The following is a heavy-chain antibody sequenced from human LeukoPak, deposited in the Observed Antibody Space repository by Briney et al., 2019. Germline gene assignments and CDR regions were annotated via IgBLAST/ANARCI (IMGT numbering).Heavy chain of an antibody. CDR1: GGSISSRY. Sequence: KTSETLSLTCTVSGGSISSRYWTWIRQSPVKGLEWIGDISNSGSTSYNPSLKSRVTISIDTSKNQFSLKLSSVTAADTAVYYCGRDALVGYFSYYYMDVWGKGTTVTVSS. CDR2: ISNSGST. CDR3: GRDALVGYFSYYYMDV. D-gene: IGHD2-15*01. J-gene: IGHJ6*03. V-gene: IGHV4-59*11.